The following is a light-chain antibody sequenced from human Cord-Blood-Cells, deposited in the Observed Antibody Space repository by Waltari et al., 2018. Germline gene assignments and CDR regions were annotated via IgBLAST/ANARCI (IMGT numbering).Light chain of an antibody. CDR3: QSYDSSLSGVV. CDR1: SSTIGAGYD. CDR2: SNR. V-gene: IGLV1-40*01. J-gene: IGLJ2*01. Sequence: QSVLTQPPSVSGAPGQRVTISCTGSSSTIGAGYDVHWYQQLPGTAPKIPIYSNRNRPSGVPDRFSGSKSGPSASLAITGLQAEDEAYYYCQSYDSSLSGVVFGGGTKLTVL.